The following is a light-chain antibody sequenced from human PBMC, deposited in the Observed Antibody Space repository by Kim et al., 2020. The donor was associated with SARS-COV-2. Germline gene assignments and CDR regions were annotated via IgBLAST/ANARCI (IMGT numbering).Light chain of an antibody. V-gene: IGLV3-19*01. CDR1: SLKSYY. CDR2: SKN. J-gene: IGLJ2*01. CDR3: NSRDSSGNHLV. Sequence: ASGQTVSITCQGDSLKSYYASWYQQKLGPAPVLVTHSKNSRPSGIPDRFSGSSSGNTASLTITGAQAEDEADYYCNSRDSSGNHLVFGGGTQLTVL.